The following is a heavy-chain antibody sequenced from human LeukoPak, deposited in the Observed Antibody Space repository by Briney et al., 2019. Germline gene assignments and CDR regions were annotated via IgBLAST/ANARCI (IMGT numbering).Heavy chain of an antibody. CDR2: INHSGST. Sequence: SETLSLTCAVYGGSFSGYYWSWIRQPPGKGLEWIGEINHSGSTNYNPSLKSRVTISVDTSKNQFSLKLSSVTAADTAVYYCAGGRYDSSGYLPKIFDAFDIWGQGTMVTVSS. J-gene: IGHJ3*02. CDR3: AGGRYDSSGYLPKIFDAFDI. V-gene: IGHV4-34*01. CDR1: GGSFSGYY. D-gene: IGHD3-22*01.